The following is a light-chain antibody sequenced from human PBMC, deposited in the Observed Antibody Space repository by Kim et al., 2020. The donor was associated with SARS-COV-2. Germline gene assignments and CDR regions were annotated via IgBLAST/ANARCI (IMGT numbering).Light chain of an antibody. CDR2: SNN. Sequence: RVTITVSGSSTNNGSNNVNGYQHLPGTAPKLHIYSNNQRPSGVPDRFSGSKSGTSDSLAISGLQSEDEADYYCAAWDDSLNGLYVFGTGTKVTVL. J-gene: IGLJ1*01. V-gene: IGLV1-44*01. CDR1: STNNGSNN. CDR3: AAWDDSLNGLYV.